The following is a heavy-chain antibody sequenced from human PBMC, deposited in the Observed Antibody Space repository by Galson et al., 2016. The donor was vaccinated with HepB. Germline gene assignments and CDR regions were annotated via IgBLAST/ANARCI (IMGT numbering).Heavy chain of an antibody. V-gene: IGHV3-30*18. D-gene: IGHD3-3*01. CDR1: GFSFSSYG. Sequence: SLRLSCAASGFSFSSYGMHWVRQAPGKGLEWVAVISYDGSIKYYADSVKGRFTISRDNSKNTLYLQMNSLRTEDTAVYYCANGGDFWSGSYGMDVWGQGTTVTVSS. CDR3: ANGGDFWSGSYGMDV. CDR2: ISYDGSIK. J-gene: IGHJ6*02.